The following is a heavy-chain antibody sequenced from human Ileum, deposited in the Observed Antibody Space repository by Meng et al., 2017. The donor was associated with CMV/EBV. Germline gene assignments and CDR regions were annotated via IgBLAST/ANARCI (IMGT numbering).Heavy chain of an antibody. CDR1: GVTFNSNA. D-gene: IGHD4-17*01. CDR2: ISGSGATT. Sequence: SGVTFNSNAMSWVRQAPGKGLEWVSGISGSGATTHYADSVKGRFTISRDNSKDSLYLQMNTLRAEDTAVYFCAKVDGDYAPPRYFHHWGQGTLVTVSS. V-gene: IGHV3-23*01. J-gene: IGHJ1*01. CDR3: AKVDGDYAPPRYFHH.